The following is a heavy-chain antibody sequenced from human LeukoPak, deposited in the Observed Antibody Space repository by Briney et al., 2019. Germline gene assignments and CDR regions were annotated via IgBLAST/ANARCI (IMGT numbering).Heavy chain of an antibody. V-gene: IGHV3-23*01. CDR1: GFTFSSYA. CDR3: AKGRGSSGWTE. J-gene: IGHJ4*02. Sequence: GGSLRLSCAASGFTFSSYAMSWVRQTPGKGLEWVSGISDGSGNTYYADSVKGRFTISRDNSKNTLCLQMNSLGVEDTAVYYCAKGRGSSGWTEWGQGTLVTVSS. CDR2: ISDGSGNT. D-gene: IGHD6-19*01.